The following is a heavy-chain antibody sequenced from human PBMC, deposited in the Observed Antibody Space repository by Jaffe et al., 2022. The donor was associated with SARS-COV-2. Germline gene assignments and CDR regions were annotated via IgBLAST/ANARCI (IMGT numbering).Heavy chain of an antibody. Sequence: QVQLVESGGGVVQPGRSLRLSCAASGFTFSSYAMHWVRQAPGKGLEWVAVISYDGSNKYYADSVKGRFTISRDNSKNTLYLQMNSLRAEDTAVYYCARAPLPPSIAVAPVGYYYYYMDVWGKGTTVTVSS. CDR1: GFTFSSYA. CDR3: ARAPLPPSIAVAPVGYYYYYMDV. D-gene: IGHD6-19*01. J-gene: IGHJ6*03. CDR2: ISYDGSNK. V-gene: IGHV3-30*04.